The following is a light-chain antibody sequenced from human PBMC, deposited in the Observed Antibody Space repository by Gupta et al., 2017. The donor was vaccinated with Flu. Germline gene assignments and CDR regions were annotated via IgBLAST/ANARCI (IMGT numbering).Light chain of an antibody. CDR1: SSTIGAGYV. CDR3: QSYASSLSRVV. J-gene: IGLJ2*01. V-gene: IGLV1-40*01. Sequence: PISCPGSSSTIGAGYVVPWYQQLPGTAPKLLIYGISNRPSGVPDRFSGSKSGTSASLAITGLQAEDETDYYCQSYASSLSRVVFGGGTKLTVL. CDR2: GIS.